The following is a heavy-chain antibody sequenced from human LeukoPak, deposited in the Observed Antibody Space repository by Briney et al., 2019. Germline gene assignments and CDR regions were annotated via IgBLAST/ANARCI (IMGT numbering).Heavy chain of an antibody. CDR2: ISTSGTTI. J-gene: IGHJ4*02. D-gene: IGHD3-22*01. Sequence: PGGSLRLSCAASGFTFSTYEMNWVRQAPGKGLEWVSYISTSGTTIYYADSVKGRFTISRDNAENSLYLQMNSLRAEDTAVYYCARALYDSSGYYFDYWGQGTLVTVSS. CDR1: GFTFSTYE. CDR3: ARALYDSSGYYFDY. V-gene: IGHV3-48*03.